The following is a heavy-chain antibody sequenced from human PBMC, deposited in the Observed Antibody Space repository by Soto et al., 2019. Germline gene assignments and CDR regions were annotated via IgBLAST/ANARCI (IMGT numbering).Heavy chain of an antibody. CDR3: ALYYYDSSGYGDACDI. CDR1: GGSISSSSYY. V-gene: IGHV4-39*01. Sequence: QLQLQESGPGLVKPSETLSLTCTVSGGSISSSSYYWGWIRQPPGKGLEWIGSIYYSGSTYYNPSLKGRVTISVGTSKNQCALKLSSVTAADTAVYYCALYYYDSSGYGDACDIWGQGTMVTVSS. CDR2: IYYSGST. D-gene: IGHD3-22*01. J-gene: IGHJ3*02.